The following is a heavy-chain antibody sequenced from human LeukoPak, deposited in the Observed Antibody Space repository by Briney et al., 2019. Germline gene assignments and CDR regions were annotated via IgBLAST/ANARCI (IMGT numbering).Heavy chain of an antibody. D-gene: IGHD2-21*01. Sequence: GGSLRLSCAASGFTFSSYDMTWVRQAPGKGLEWVSSICGRGDRSFYADSVKGRFTISRESSENTLFLQLNSVRAEDTAIYYCVKDMWRGYFDFWGQGTLVTVSS. V-gene: IGHV3-23*01. CDR3: VKDMWRGYFDF. CDR1: GFTFSSYD. J-gene: IGHJ4*02. CDR2: ICGRGDRS.